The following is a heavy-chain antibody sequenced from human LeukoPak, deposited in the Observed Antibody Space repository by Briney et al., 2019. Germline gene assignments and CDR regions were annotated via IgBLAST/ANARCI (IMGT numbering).Heavy chain of an antibody. CDR2: IIPIFGTA. D-gene: IGHD4-23*01. CDR3: ARGNGYGGPRLRYFDY. CDR1: GGTFSSYA. Sequence: ASVKVSCKASGGTFSSYAISWVRQAPGQGLEWMGGIIPIFGTANYAQKLQGRVTMTTDTSTSTAYMELRSLRSDDTAVYYCARGNGYGGPRLRYFDYWGQGTLVTVSS. J-gene: IGHJ4*02. V-gene: IGHV1-69*05.